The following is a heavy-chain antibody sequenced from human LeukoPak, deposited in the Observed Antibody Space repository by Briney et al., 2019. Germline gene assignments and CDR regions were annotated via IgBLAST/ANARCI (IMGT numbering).Heavy chain of an antibody. Sequence: SETLSLTCTVSGDSISSYYWSWIRQPPGKGLEWIGYIYYSGSTDYNPSLKSRVTLSVDTSKNQFSLNLSSVTAADTAVYYCAVTLLGSYNGLFDYWGQGTLVTVSS. V-gene: IGHV4-59*01. CDR2: IYYSGST. J-gene: IGHJ4*02. CDR3: AVTLLGSYNGLFDY. D-gene: IGHD5-24*01. CDR1: GDSISSYY.